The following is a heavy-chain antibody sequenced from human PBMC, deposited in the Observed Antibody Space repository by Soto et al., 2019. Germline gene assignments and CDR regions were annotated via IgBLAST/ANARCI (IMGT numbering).Heavy chain of an antibody. CDR2: IIPIFGTA. V-gene: IGHV1-69*13. CDR1: GGTFSSYA. J-gene: IGHJ4*01. D-gene: IGHD1-26*01. Sequence: ASVKVSCKASGGTFSSYAISWMRQAPGQGLEWMGGIIPIFGTANYAQQFQGRVTITADESTSTAYMELSSLTSDDTAFYYCARGVTAGVDYWGHGTLVTVSP. CDR3: ARGVTAGVDY.